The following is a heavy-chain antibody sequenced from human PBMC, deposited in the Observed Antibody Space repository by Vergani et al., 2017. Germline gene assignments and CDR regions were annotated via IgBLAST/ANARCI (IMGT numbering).Heavy chain of an antibody. V-gene: IGHV4-38-2*01. Sequence: QVQLQESGPGLVKPSETLSLTCAVSGYSISSGYYWGWIRQPPGKGLEWIGSIYTSGSTNYNPSLKSRVTISVDTSKNQFSLKLSSVTAADTAVYYCARAPLVATIQYFDYWGQGTLVTVSS. CDR1: GYSISSGYY. CDR2: IYTSGST. D-gene: IGHD5-12*01. CDR3: ARAPLVATIQYFDY. J-gene: IGHJ4*02.